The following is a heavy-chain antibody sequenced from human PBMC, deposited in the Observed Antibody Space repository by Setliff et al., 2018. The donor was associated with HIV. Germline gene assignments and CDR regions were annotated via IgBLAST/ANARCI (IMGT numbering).Heavy chain of an antibody. CDR2: IHTSGTT. V-gene: IGHV4-61*09. D-gene: IGHD5-12*01. Sequence: PSETLSLTCIVSGGSISSGSYYWTWIRQPAGKGLEWIGHIHTSGTTNYNPSLESRVTISIDTSKSQFSLKLTSVTTADTAMYYCAGRGGYNDWYFDYWGQGALVTVSS. CDR3: AGRGGYNDWYFDY. CDR1: GGSISSGSYY. J-gene: IGHJ4*02.